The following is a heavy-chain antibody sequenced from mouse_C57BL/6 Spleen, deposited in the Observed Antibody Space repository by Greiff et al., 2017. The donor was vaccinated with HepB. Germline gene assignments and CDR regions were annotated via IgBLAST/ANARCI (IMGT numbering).Heavy chain of an antibody. V-gene: IGHV1-53*01. CDR2: INPSNGGT. CDR1: GYTFTSYW. D-gene: IGHD2-1*01. J-gene: IGHJ1*03. Sequence: VQLQQPGTELVKPGASGYTFTSYWMHWVKQRPGQGLEWIGNINPSNGGTNYNEKFKSKATLTVDKSSSTAYMQLSSLTSEDSAVYYCARSYGNYWYFDVWGTGTTVTVSS. CDR3: ARSYGNYWYFDV.